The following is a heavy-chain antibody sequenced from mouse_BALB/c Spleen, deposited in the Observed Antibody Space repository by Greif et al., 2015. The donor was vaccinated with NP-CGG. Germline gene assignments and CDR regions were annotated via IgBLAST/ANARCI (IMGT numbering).Heavy chain of an antibody. Sequence: DVHLVESGGGLVKPGGSLKLSCAASGFTFSDYYMYWVRQTPEKRLEWVATISDGGSYTYYPDSVKGRFTISRDNAKNNLYLQMSSLKSEDTAMYYCARDRSSYGGFAYWGQGTLVTVSA. D-gene: IGHD1-1*01. CDR3: ARDRSSYGGFAY. CDR1: GFTFSDYY. CDR2: ISDGGSYT. J-gene: IGHJ3*01. V-gene: IGHV5-4*02.